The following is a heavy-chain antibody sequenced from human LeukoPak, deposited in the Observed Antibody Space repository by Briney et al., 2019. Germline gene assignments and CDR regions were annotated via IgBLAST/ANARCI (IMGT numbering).Heavy chain of an antibody. CDR1: GYTFTSYG. V-gene: IGHV1-18*04. J-gene: IGHJ5*02. D-gene: IGHD6-19*01. CDR3: ARDKTISGRRGNWFDP. Sequence: GESLKISCKGSGYTFTSYGISWVRQAPGQGLEWMGWISAYNGNTNYAQKLQGRVTMTTDTSTSTAYMELRSLRSDDTAVYYCARDKTISGRRGNWFDPWGQGTLVTVSS. CDR2: ISAYNGNT.